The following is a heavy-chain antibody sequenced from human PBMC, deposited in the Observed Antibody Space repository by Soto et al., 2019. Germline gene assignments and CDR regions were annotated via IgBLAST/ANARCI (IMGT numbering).Heavy chain of an antibody. CDR2: ISDYNGNT. D-gene: IGHD3-3*01. V-gene: IGHV1-18*01. Sequence: QVQLVQSGAEVKKPGASVKVSCKASGYTFTSYGISWVRQAPGQGLEWMGWISDYNGNTNYAQKLQGRVTMTTDTSTSTAYMELRSLRSDDTAVYYCARPLDDFWSGYSDAYYYYMDVWGKGTTVTVSS. J-gene: IGHJ6*03. CDR1: GYTFTSYG. CDR3: ARPLDDFWSGYSDAYYYYMDV.